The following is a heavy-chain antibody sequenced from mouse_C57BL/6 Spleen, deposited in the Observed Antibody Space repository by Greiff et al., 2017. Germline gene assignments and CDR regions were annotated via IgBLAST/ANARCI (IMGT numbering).Heavy chain of an antibody. CDR3: ASGDGYQFAY. CDR1: GYTFTDYY. D-gene: IGHD2-3*01. J-gene: IGHJ3*01. Sequence: EVQLQQSGPELVKPGASVKISCKASGYTFTDYYMNWVKQSHGKSLEWIGDINPNNGGTSYNQKFKGKSTLTVDKSSSTAYMQLSSLTSEDSAVYYCASGDGYQFAYWGQGTLVTVSA. V-gene: IGHV1-26*01. CDR2: INPNNGGT.